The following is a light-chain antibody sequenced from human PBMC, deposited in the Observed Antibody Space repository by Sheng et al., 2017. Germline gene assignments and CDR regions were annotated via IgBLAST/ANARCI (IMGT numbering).Light chain of an antibody. J-gene: IGKJ3*01. Sequence: DIQMTQSPSTLSASVGDRVTITCRASQSVSRWLAWYQQKPGEAPKLLIYAASTLQSGVPSRFSGSGSGTDFTLTISCLQSEDFATYYCQQYYSYPFTFGPRDQTWIS. CDR2: AAS. CDR3: QQYYSYPFT. CDR1: QSVSRW. V-gene: IGKV1-5*01.